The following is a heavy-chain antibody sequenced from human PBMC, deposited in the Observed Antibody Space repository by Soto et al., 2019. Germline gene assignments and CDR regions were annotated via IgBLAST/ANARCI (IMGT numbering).Heavy chain of an antibody. V-gene: IGHV1-69*13. CDR3: ARDPAPTVTTLGHGLDV. Sequence: SVKVSCKASGCIIRIQGISWVRQAPGQGLEWMGGIIPVFETANYAQKFQGRLTLTADESKNTVYMDLSSLTSEDSAVYYCARDPAPTVTTLGHGLDVWGQGTTVTVSS. D-gene: IGHD4-17*01. CDR1: GCIIRIQG. CDR2: IIPVFETA. J-gene: IGHJ6*02.